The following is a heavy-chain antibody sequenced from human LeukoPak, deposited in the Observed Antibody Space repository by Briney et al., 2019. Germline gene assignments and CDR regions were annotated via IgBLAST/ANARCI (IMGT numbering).Heavy chain of an antibody. CDR1: GFTFSIYA. D-gene: IGHD3-22*01. V-gene: IGHV3-23*01. J-gene: IGHJ6*03. Sequence: GGSLRLSCAASGFTFSIYAMSWVRQAPGKGLEWVSTVSGSGHSTFYADSVKGRFTISRDNAKNSLYLQMNSLRAEDTAVYYCARDYYDNSAYYYMDVWGKGTTVTVSS. CDR2: VSGSGHST. CDR3: ARDYYDNSAYYYMDV.